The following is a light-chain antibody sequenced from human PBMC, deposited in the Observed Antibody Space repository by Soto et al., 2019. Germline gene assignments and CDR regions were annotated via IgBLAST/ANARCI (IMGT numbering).Light chain of an antibody. CDR2: GAS. CDR3: QQYYNWPLT. J-gene: IGKJ4*01. V-gene: IGKV3-15*01. CDR1: QSVSSN. Sequence: EIVMTQSPATLSVSPGERATVSCRASQSVSSNLTWYQHKPGQAPRLLIYGASTRATGIPARFSGSGSGTEVTLTISSLQPEDFAVYYCQQYYNWPLTFGGGTKVEIK.